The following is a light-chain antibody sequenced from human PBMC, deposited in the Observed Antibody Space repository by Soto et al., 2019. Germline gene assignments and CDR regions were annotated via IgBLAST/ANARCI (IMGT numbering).Light chain of an antibody. Sequence: QSALTQPASVSGSPGQSITISCTGTSSDIGGYNYVSWYQQSPGKAPKLMIYDVTNRPSGVSNRFSGSKSGNTASLTISGLQAEDEADYSCRSYTSSSTLVVFGGGTKLTVL. CDR3: RSYTSSSTLVV. V-gene: IGLV2-14*01. J-gene: IGLJ3*02. CDR2: DVT. CDR1: SSDIGGYNY.